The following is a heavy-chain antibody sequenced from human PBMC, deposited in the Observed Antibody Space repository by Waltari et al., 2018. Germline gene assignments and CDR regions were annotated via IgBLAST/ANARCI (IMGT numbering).Heavy chain of an antibody. CDR1: GFTFNNYA. J-gene: IGHJ6*02. CDR3: AKDDQRYQRPFDYYYGMDV. V-gene: IGHV3-23*01. CDR2: ISGNGGST. Sequence: EVQLMESGGGLVQPGGSLRLSCAASGFTFNNYAMTWVRQAPGKGLEWVSAISGNGGSTYYADSVKRRFTITRDNPKNIVYLQMNSLRAEDTAVYYCAKDDQRYQRPFDYYYGMDVWGQGTTVTVSS. D-gene: IGHD6-25*01.